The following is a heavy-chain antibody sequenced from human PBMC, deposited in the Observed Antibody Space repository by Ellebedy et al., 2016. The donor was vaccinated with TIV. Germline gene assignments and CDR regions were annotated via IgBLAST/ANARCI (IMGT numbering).Heavy chain of an antibody. CDR3: ATATGGWMAPHAFDI. V-gene: IGHV4-59*04. CDR2: IFHTVNT. J-gene: IGHJ3*02. D-gene: IGHD2-8*02. Sequence: MPSETLSLTCTVSGGSISSYYLSWIRQPPGKGLEWIGDIFHTVNTYYNSSLKTRVTMSVDTSRNQFSLKLNSVTAADTAMYFCATATGGWMAPHAFDIWGQGTPVTVSS. CDR1: GGSISSYY.